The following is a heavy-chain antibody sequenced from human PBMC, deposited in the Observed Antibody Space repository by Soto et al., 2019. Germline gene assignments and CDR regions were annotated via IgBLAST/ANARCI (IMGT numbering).Heavy chain of an antibody. V-gene: IGHV3-23*01. CDR3: AKDPGGIVAHDY. CDR2: ISGSGGST. D-gene: IGHD5-12*01. Sequence: RLSCAASGFTFSSYAMSWVRQAPGKGLEWVSAISGSGGSTYYADSVKGRFTISRDNSKNTLYLQMNSLRAEDTAVYYCAKDPGGIVAHDYWGQGTLVTVSS. CDR1: GFTFSSYA. J-gene: IGHJ4*02.